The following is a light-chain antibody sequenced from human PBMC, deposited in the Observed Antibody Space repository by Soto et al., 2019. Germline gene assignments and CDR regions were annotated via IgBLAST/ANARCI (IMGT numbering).Light chain of an antibody. J-gene: IGKJ2*01. Sequence: EIVLTQSPATLSLSPGERATLSCGASQRVSSSYLAWYQQKPGLSPRLLIYDASSRATGIQDRFSGSGSGTDFTLTISRLEPEDVAVYYCQQYGISPYTFGQGTKLDIK. CDR2: DAS. CDR1: QRVSSSY. CDR3: QQYGISPYT. V-gene: IGKV3D-20*01.